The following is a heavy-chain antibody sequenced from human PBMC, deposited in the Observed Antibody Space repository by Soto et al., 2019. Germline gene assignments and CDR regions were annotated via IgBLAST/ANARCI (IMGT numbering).Heavy chain of an antibody. D-gene: IGHD1-26*01. Sequence: QVQLVESGGGVVQPGRSLRLSCAASGFTFSSYGMHWVRQAPGKGLEWVAVIWYDGSNKYYADSVKGRFTISRDSSKNTLYLQMNSLRAEDTAVYYCARGKGSGSYYSYYYYYYGMDVWGQGTTVTVSS. CDR3: ARGKGSGSYYSYYYYYYGMDV. CDR2: IWYDGSNK. J-gene: IGHJ6*02. V-gene: IGHV3-33*01. CDR1: GFTFSSYG.